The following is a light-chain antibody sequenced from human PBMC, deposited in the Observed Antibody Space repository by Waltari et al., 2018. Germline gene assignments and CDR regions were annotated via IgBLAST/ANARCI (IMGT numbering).Light chain of an antibody. CDR1: SSDVGFYNL. CDR3: CSYAGRNIWV. J-gene: IGLJ3*02. V-gene: IGLV2-23*02. Sequence: QSALTQPAPVSGSPGQSIPISCTGTSSDVGFYNLVSWYQQHPGKAPELVVYEVISRPSGVSNRFSGSKSGNTASLTISGLQAEDEADYYCCSYAGRNIWVFGGGTKLTVL. CDR2: EVI.